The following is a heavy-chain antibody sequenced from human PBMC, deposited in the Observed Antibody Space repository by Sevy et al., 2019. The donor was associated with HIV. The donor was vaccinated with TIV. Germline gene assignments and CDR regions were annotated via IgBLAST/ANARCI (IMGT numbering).Heavy chain of an antibody. CDR2: IKQDGSEK. CDR1: GFTFSSYW. D-gene: IGHD2-2*01. J-gene: IGHJ3*02. V-gene: IGHV3-7*03. Sequence: GGSLRLSCAASGFTFSSYWMSWVRQAPGKGLEWVTNIKQDGSEKYYVDSVKGRFTISRDNAKNSLYLQMNSLRAEDTAVYYCARIWKLCSSTSCYDAFDIWGQGTMVTVSS. CDR3: ARIWKLCSSTSCYDAFDI.